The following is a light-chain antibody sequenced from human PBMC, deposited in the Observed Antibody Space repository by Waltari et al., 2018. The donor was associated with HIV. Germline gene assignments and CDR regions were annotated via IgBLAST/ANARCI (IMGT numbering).Light chain of an antibody. CDR1: RSNIGRHA. CDR2: GNN. V-gene: IGLV1-44*01. Sequence: QPVLTQPPSASGTPGPRVIISCSGTRSNIGRHAVSWYQHLPGATPTLLIFGNNQRSSGVPDRFSGSKSATSASLAISGLRSVDEADYSCAAWDDSLDGPVFGGGTKLTVL. J-gene: IGLJ2*01. CDR3: AAWDDSLDGPV.